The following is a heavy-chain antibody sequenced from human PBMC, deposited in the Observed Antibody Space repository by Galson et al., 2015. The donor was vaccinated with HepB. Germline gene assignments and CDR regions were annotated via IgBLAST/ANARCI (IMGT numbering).Heavy chain of an antibody. CDR1: GFTFSSYS. J-gene: IGHJ4*02. CDR3: AKSGGGLFDSSNYHIYYFDY. CDR2: ISSSSSYI. V-gene: IGHV3-21*01. D-gene: IGHD3-22*01. Sequence: SLRLSCAASGFTFSSYSMNWVRQAPGKGLEWVSSISSSSSYIYYADSVKGRFTISRDNAKNSLYLQMNSLRAEDTAVYYCAKSGGGLFDSSNYHIYYFDYWGQGTLVTVSS.